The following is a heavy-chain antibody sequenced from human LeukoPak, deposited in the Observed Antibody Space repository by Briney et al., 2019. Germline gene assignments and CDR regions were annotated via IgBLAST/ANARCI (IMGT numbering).Heavy chain of an antibody. V-gene: IGHV3-30-3*01. CDR1: GFTFSNAW. CDR2: ISYDGSNK. CDR3: ARAYYDSSGYPFGPLDY. D-gene: IGHD3-22*01. Sequence: PGGSLRLSCAASGFTFSNAWMSWVRQAPGKGLEWVAVISYDGSNKYYADSVKGRFTISRDNSKNTLYLQMNSLRAEDTAVYYCARAYYDSSGYPFGPLDYWGQGTLVTVSS. J-gene: IGHJ4*02.